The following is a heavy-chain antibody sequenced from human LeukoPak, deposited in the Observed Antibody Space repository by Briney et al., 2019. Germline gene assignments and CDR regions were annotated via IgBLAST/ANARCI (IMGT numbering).Heavy chain of an antibody. CDR1: GFTFSSYA. Sequence: GGSLRLSCAASGFTFSSYAMTWVRQVPGKGPEWVSGISGSGDSTYYADSVKGRFTISRDNSKNTLYLQMNSLRAEDTAVYYCATNFNYYGSRSGIWGQGTPVTVSS. CDR2: ISGSGDST. D-gene: IGHD3-10*01. J-gene: IGHJ4*02. V-gene: IGHV3-23*01. CDR3: ATNFNYYGSRSGI.